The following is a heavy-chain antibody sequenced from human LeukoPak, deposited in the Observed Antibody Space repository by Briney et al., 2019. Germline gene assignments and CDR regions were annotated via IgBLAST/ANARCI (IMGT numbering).Heavy chain of an antibody. J-gene: IGHJ1*01. CDR2: INHSGST. Sequence: PSETLSLTCAVYGGSFSGYYWSWIRQPPGKGLEWIGEINHSGSTNYNPSLKSRVTISVDTSKNQFSLKLSSVTAADTAVYYCARATPAWGSGYYYRPKYFQHWGQGTLVTVSS. D-gene: IGHD3-22*01. CDR1: GGSFSGYY. V-gene: IGHV4-34*01. CDR3: ARATPAWGSGYYYRPKYFQH.